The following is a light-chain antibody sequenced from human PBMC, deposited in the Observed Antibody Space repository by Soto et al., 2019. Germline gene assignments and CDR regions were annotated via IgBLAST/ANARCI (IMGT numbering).Light chain of an antibody. V-gene: IGKV3-15*01. CDR2: GAS. Sequence: EIVLTQSPATSVSPGESATLSCRASQSVSGNLAWYQQKPAQAPRLLIYGASTRATGVPARCTGRGSGTEFTLTISSLQSGDFAVYYCLQYNTWPYTFGQGTKLEIK. J-gene: IGKJ2*01. CDR1: QSVSGN. CDR3: LQYNTWPYT.